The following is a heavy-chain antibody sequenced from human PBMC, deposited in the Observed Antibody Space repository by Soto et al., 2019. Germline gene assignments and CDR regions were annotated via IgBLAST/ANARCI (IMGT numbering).Heavy chain of an antibody. D-gene: IGHD2-2*01. CDR2: IWYDGSNK. J-gene: IGHJ6*02. V-gene: IGHV3-33*06. Sequence: PGGSLRLSCAASGFTFSSYVMHWVRQAPGKGLEWVAVIWYDGSNKYYADSVKGRFTISRDNSKNTLYLQMNGLRAEDTAVYYCANSYCSSTSCRPYYYGMDVWGQGTTVTVSS. CDR3: ANSYCSSTSCRPYYYGMDV. CDR1: GFTFSSYV.